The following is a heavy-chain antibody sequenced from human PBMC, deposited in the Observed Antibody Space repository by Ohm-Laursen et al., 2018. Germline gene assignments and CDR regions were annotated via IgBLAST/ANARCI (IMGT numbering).Heavy chain of an antibody. J-gene: IGHJ3*02. CDR1: GFTFSDYY. D-gene: IGHD6-13*01. Sequence: GSLRLSCAASGFTFSDYYMSWIRQAPGKGLEWVSGININGAMTHYADSVKGRFTMSRDNSKNTLYLQMNSLRVEDTAVYHCAKDQMASSWSHDAFDMWGQGTMVTVSS. CDR2: ININGAMT. CDR3: AKDQMASSWSHDAFDM. V-gene: IGHV3-23*01.